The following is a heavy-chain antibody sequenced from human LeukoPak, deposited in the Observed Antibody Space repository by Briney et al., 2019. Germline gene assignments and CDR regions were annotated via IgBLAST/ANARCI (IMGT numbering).Heavy chain of an antibody. CDR2: IYYSGSH. Sequence: SETLSLTCTVSGGSISSYYWSWIRHPPGKGMEWIGYIYYSGSHNYNPSVKSRVTISVDTAKNQFCLKLSSVTAADTAVYYCAGGDPNWFDPWGKGTMVTVSS. CDR3: AGGDPNWFDP. J-gene: IGHJ5*02. V-gene: IGHV4-59*01. CDR1: GGSISSYY. D-gene: IGHD2-21*02.